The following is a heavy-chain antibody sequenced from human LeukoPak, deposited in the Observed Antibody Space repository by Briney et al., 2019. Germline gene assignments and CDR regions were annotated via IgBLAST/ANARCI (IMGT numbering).Heavy chain of an antibody. CDR3: AKAQYADDAFDI. CDR2: ISWNSGSI. J-gene: IGHJ3*02. CDR1: GFTFDDYA. Sequence: GGSLRLSCAASGFTFDDYAMHWVRQAPGKGLEWVSGISWNSGSIGYADSVKGRFTISRDNSKYTLYLQMNNLRTEDTAVYYCAKAQYADDAFDIWGQGTMVTVSS. V-gene: IGHV3-9*01.